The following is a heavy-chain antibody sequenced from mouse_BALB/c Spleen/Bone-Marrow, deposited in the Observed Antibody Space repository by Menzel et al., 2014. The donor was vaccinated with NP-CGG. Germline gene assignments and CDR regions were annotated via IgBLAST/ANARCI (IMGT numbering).Heavy chain of an antibody. J-gene: IGHJ4*01. D-gene: IGHD2-14*01. CDR2: VDPETGGT. CDR3: RAYYRYGGYAMDY. CDR1: DYTFTDYE. V-gene: IGHV1-15*01. Sequence: QVQLKQSGAELVRPGASVTLSCKASDYTFTDYEMHWVKQTPVHGLEWIGAVDPETGGTAHNQKFKGEATLTADKSSSTAYMELRSLTSEDSAVYYCRAYYRYGGYAMDYWGQGTSVTVSS.